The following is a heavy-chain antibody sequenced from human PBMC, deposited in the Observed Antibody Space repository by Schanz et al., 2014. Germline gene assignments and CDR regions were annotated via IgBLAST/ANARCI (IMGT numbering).Heavy chain of an antibody. Sequence: EVQLLESGGGLVQPGGSLRLSCAASGFSFSIFAMPWVRQAPGQGLEWVSTISGSGGDTYPADSVKGRFTISRDNSNNTMYLQMKSLRAEDTAAYDCAKYRWGYSYGEVEYWGQGILVTVSS. CDR2: ISGSGGDT. D-gene: IGHD5-18*01. CDR3: AKYRWGYSYGEVEY. J-gene: IGHJ4*02. CDR1: GFSFSIFA. V-gene: IGHV3-23*01.